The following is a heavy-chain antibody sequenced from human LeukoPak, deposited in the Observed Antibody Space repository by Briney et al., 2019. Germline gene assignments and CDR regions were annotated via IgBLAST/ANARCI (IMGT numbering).Heavy chain of an antibody. CDR3: ARGGQITTTVGYNWFDP. V-gene: IGHV3-9*01. CDR2: ISWNSGSI. D-gene: IGHD5-12*01. Sequence: GGSLRLSCAASGFTFDDYAMHWVRQAPGKGLEWVSGISWNSGSIGYADSVKGRFTISRDNAKNSLYLQMNSLRAEDTAVYYCARGGQITTTVGYNWFDPWGQGTLVTVSS. J-gene: IGHJ5*02. CDR1: GFTFDDYA.